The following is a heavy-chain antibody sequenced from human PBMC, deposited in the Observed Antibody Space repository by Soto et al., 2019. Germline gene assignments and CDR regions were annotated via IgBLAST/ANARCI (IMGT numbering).Heavy chain of an antibody. D-gene: IGHD6-19*01. J-gene: IGHJ3*02. V-gene: IGHV1-69*02. CDR3: ARLYSSGSYDAFDI. CDR2: IIPILGIA. Sequence: SVKVSCKASGGTFSSYTISWVRQAPGQGLEWMGRIIPILGIANYAQKFQGRVTITADKSTSTAYMELSSLRSEDTAVYYCARLYSSGSYDAFDIWGQGTMVTVSS. CDR1: GGTFSSYT.